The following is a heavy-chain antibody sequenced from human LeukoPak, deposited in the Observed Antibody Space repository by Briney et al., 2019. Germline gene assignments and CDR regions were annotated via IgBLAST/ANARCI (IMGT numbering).Heavy chain of an antibody. D-gene: IGHD3-3*01. V-gene: IGHV4-39*01. CDR1: GGSISTNNYY. CDR2: IYYSGST. CDR3: ARGNDRDYDFWSGYYTGLTNWFDP. J-gene: IGHJ5*02. Sequence: SETLSLTCTVSGGSISTNNYYWGWIRQPPGKGLEWIGSIYYSGSTYYNPSLKKRVSISVDTSKNQFSLKLSSVTAADTAVYYCARGNDRDYDFWSGYYTGLTNWFDPWGQGTLVTVSS.